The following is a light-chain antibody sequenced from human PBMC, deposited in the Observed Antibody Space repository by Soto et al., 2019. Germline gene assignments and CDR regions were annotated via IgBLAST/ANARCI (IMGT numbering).Light chain of an antibody. V-gene: IGKV3-20*01. CDR2: GTS. CDR1: QSVSSDS. CDR3: QHYGSSLT. J-gene: IGKJ4*01. Sequence: EIVLTQSPGTLSLSPGERATLSCSASQSVSSDSLTWYQQKLGQPPRLLIYGTSTRATGIPDRFSGSGSGTDFTLTISRLQPEDFAVYYCQHYGSSLTVGGGTKVEI.